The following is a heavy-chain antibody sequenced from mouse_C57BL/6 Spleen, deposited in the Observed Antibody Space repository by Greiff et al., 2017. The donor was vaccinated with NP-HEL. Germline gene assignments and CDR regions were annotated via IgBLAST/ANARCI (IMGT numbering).Heavy chain of an antibody. CDR2: INPNNGGT. D-gene: IGHD1-1*01. J-gene: IGHJ2*01. CDR3: ARSQIYYYGSSYVRVDY. CDR1: GYTFTDYY. Sequence: EVQLQQSGPELVKPGASVKISCKASGYTFTDYYMNWVKQSHGKSLEWIGDINPNNGGTSYNQKFKGKATLTVDKSSSTAYMELRSLTSEDSAVYYCARSQIYYYGSSYVRVDYWGQGTTLTVSS. V-gene: IGHV1-26*01.